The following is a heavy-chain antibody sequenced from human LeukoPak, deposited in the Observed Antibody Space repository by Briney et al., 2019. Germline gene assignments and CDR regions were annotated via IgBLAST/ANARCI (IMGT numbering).Heavy chain of an antibody. D-gene: IGHD3-10*01. V-gene: IGHV1-18*01. Sequence: ASVTVSCKASGYTFTNSGITWARQAPGQGLEWMGWISAYNGNTNYAQKIQGRVTMTTDTSTSTAYMELRGLRSDDTAVYYCAREGFGNSGSYPCDYWGQGTLVTVSS. CDR2: ISAYNGNT. J-gene: IGHJ4*02. CDR1: GYTFTNSG. CDR3: AREGFGNSGSYPCDY.